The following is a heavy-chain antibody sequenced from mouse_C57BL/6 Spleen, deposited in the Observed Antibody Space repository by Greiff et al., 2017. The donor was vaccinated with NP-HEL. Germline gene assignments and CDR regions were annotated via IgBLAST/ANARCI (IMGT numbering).Heavy chain of an antibody. J-gene: IGHJ1*03. CDR3: ARRRGRTWYFDV. CDR1: GYTFTSYW. Sequence: QVQLQQPGAELVMPGASVKLSCKASGYTFTSYWMHWVKQRPGQGLEWIGEIDPSDSYTNYNQKFKGKSTLTVDKSSSAAYMQLSSLTSEDSAVYYCARRRGRTWYFDVWGTGTTVTVSS. V-gene: IGHV1-69*01. D-gene: IGHD3-3*01. CDR2: IDPSDSYT.